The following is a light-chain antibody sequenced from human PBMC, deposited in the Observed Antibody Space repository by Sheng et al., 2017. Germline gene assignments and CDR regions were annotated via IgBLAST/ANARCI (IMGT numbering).Light chain of an antibody. Sequence: SYELTQPPSLSVSPGQTASITCSGDKLGLKYACWYQQRSDQSPVLVIYEDNKRPSGIPERFSGSNSGNTATLTISGTQAMDEADYYCQAWDTSTVAFGGGTKLTVL. CDR3: QAWDTSTVA. J-gene: IGLJ2*01. CDR1: KLGLKY. V-gene: IGLV3-1*01. CDR2: EDN.